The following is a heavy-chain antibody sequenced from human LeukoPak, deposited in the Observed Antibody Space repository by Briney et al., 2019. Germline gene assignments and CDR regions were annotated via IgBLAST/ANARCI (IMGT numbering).Heavy chain of an antibody. Sequence: ASVKVSCKASGGTFSSYAISWVRQAPGQGLEWMGWINPYNGDTKYAQKFQGRVTMTRDTPSTIAYMDLSSLRSDDTALYYCARVEAGTPRWNYWGQGTLVTVSS. D-gene: IGHD6-19*01. CDR1: GGTFSSYA. CDR3: ARVEAGTPRWNY. CDR2: INPYNGDT. J-gene: IGHJ4*02. V-gene: IGHV1-2*02.